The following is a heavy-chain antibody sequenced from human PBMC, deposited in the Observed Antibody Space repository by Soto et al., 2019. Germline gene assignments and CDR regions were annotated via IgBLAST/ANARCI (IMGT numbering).Heavy chain of an antibody. Sequence: PSETLSLTCAVSGGPISSSNWWSWVRQPPGKGLEWIGEIYHSGSTNYNPSLKSRVTISVDKSKNQFSLKLSSVTAADTAVYYCARVSPIAASGMDVWGQGTTVTVSS. J-gene: IGHJ6*02. CDR3: ARVSPIAASGMDV. CDR1: GGPISSSNW. D-gene: IGHD6-13*01. V-gene: IGHV4-4*02. CDR2: IYHSGST.